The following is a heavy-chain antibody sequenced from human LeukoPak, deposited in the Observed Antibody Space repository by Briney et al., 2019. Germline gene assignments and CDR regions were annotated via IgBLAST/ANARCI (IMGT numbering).Heavy chain of an antibody. CDR2: IFFTGTT. J-gene: IGHJ6*02. D-gene: IGHD1-26*01. V-gene: IGHV4-59*12. Sequence: PSETLSFTCTLSGGSISNYYWSWIRQPPGGGLEWIGYIFFTGTTKYNPSLQSRVTMSIDTTWNHFSLKLTSVTAADTAVYYCARAPPGATYYYGMDVWGQGTTVTVSS. CDR1: GGSISNYY. CDR3: ARAPPGATYYYGMDV.